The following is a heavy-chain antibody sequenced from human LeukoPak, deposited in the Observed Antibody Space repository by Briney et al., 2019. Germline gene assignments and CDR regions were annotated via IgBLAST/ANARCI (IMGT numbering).Heavy chain of an antibody. CDR3: ARAYYDSSGYLYDAFDI. Sequence: SETLSLTCTVSGGSISSYYWSWIRQPPGKGLERIGYIYYSGSTNYNPSLKSRVTISVDTSKNQFSLKLSSVTAADTAVYYCARAYYDSSGYLYDAFDIWGQGTMVTVSS. D-gene: IGHD3-22*01. J-gene: IGHJ3*02. CDR2: IYYSGST. CDR1: GGSISSYY. V-gene: IGHV4-59*01.